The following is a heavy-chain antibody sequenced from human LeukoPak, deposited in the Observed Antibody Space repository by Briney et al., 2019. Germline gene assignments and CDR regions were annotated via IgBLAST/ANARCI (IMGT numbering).Heavy chain of an antibody. J-gene: IGHJ4*02. Sequence: PGGPLRLSCVASGFIFSNYWMSWVRQAPGKGLEWVANIKQDGSEKYYVDSVKGRFTISRDNAKNSLYLQMNSLRAEDTAVYYCASSLLGVSPWGQGTLVTVSS. D-gene: IGHD3-3*01. CDR2: IKQDGSEK. CDR3: ASSLLGVSP. V-gene: IGHV3-7*01. CDR1: GFIFSNYW.